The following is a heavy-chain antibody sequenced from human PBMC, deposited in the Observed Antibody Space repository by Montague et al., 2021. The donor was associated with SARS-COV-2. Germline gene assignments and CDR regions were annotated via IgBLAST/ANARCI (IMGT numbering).Heavy chain of an antibody. D-gene: IGHD6-13*01. J-gene: IGHJ3*02. Sequence: SETLSLTCTVSGGSISSPDYYWGWIRQSPGKGLEWIGSISYAGRTYYNPSLRSRVTISVDTSKNQFSLKLSSVTAADTAVYYCARGAGYSSSWYLAFEIWGQGTMVTVSS. CDR3: ARGAGYSSSWYLAFEI. CDR1: GGSISSPDYY. V-gene: IGHV4-39*07. CDR2: ISYAGRT.